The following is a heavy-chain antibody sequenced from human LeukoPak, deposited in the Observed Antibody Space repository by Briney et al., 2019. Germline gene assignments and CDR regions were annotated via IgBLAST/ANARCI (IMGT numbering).Heavy chain of an antibody. V-gene: IGHV1-69*05. J-gene: IGHJ4*02. D-gene: IGHD3-10*01. CDR1: GATSSSYA. CDR2: IIPIFGTA. Sequence: SGKASCQASGATSSSYATGWVRHAPGEGLEWMGRIIPIFGTANYAQKFQGRVTITTDEATSTAYMELSSLRSEDTAVYYCARGGSSRGDRFDYWGQGTLVTVSS. CDR3: ARGGSSRGDRFDY.